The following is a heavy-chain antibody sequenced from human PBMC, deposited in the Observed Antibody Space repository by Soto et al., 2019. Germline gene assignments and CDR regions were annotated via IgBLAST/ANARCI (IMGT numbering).Heavy chain of an antibody. D-gene: IGHD2-15*01. CDR1: GFTFSNYW. Sequence: EVRLVESGGGLVQPGGSLRLSCVASGFTFSNYWMYWVRQAPGEGLVWVSRINSDGSVSSYADSVKGRLTISRDNVKNTLYLQMDSLRAEDTAVYYCARGDCVGGTCYSLAGSFYYYMDVWGKGTTVTVFS. CDR3: ARGDCVGGTCYSLAGSFYYYMDV. CDR2: INSDGSVS. V-gene: IGHV3-74*01. J-gene: IGHJ6*03.